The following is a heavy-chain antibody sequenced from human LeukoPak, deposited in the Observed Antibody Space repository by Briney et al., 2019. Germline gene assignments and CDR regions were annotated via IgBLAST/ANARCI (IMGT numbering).Heavy chain of an antibody. V-gene: IGHV3-9*01. J-gene: IGHJ4*02. D-gene: IGHD3-9*01. CDR2: ISWNSGSI. Sequence: QSGGSLRLSCAASGFTFDDYAMHWVRQAPGKGLEWVSGISWNSGSIGYADSVKGRFTISRDNAKNSLYLQMNSLRAEDTALYYCAKESRIYDILTGYTDYWGQGTLVTVSS. CDR1: GFTFDDYA. CDR3: AKESRIYDILTGYTDY.